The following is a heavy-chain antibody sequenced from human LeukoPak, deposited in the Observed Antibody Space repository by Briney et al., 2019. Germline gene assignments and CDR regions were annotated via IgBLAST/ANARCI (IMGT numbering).Heavy chain of an antibody. Sequence: ASVKVSCKASGYTFTRYGISWVRQTPGQGLEWMGWISAYNGNTNYARKLQGRVTMTTDTSTSTAYMELRSLRSDDTAVYYCARDYDILTGYYTNWFDPWGQGTLVTVSS. V-gene: IGHV1-18*01. CDR3: ARDYDILTGYYTNWFDP. J-gene: IGHJ5*02. D-gene: IGHD3-9*01. CDR2: ISAYNGNT. CDR1: GYTFTRYG.